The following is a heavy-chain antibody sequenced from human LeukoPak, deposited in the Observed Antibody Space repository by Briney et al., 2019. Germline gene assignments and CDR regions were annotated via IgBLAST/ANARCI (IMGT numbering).Heavy chain of an antibody. CDR3: ARDLLYYDSSGLTLAFDY. D-gene: IGHD3-22*01. V-gene: IGHV3-30-3*01. J-gene: IGHJ4*02. CDR2: ISYDGSNK. CDR1: GFTFSSYA. Sequence: GGSLRLSCAASGFTFSSYAMSWVRQAPGKGLEWVAVISYDGSNKYYADSVKGRFTISRDNSKNTLYLQMNSLRAEDTAVYYCARDLLYYDSSGLTLAFDYWGQGTLVTVSS.